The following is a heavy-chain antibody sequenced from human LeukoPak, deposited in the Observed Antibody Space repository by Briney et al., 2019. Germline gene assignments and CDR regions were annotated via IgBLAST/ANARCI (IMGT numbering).Heavy chain of an antibody. J-gene: IGHJ3*02. CDR3: ARDSSRTRITIFGVVGLDAFDI. Sequence: SETLSLTCTVSGGSISSYYWSWIRQPAGKGLEWIGRIYTSGSTNYNPSLKSRVTMSVDTSKNQFSLKLSSVTAADTAVYYCARDSSRTRITIFGVVGLDAFDIWGQGTMVTVSS. CDR2: IYTSGST. V-gene: IGHV4-4*07. CDR1: GGSISSYY. D-gene: IGHD3-3*01.